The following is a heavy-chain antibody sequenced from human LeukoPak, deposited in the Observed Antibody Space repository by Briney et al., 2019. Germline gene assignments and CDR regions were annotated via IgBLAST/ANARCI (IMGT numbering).Heavy chain of an antibody. V-gene: IGHV4-31*03. CDR1: GGSISSGGYY. J-gene: IGHJ4*02. Sequence: TSETLSLTCTVSGGSISSGGYYWSWIRQHPGKGLEWIGYIYYSGNTYYNPSLKSRVTISVDTSKNQFSLKLSSVTAADTAVYYCASLTESGYDFFWNYWGQGTLVTVSS. D-gene: IGHD5-12*01. CDR3: ASLTESGYDFFWNY. CDR2: IYYSGNT.